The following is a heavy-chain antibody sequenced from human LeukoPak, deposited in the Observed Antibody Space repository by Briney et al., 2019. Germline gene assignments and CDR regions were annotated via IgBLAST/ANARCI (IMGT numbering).Heavy chain of an antibody. CDR1: GFTFSSYW. J-gene: IGHJ3*02. CDR3: AKDSAEYSGSYAGAFDI. D-gene: IGHD1-26*01. Sequence: TGGSLRLSCAASGFTFSSYWMSWVRQAPGKGLEWVANIKQDGSEKYYVDSVKGRFTISRDNAKNSLYLQMNSLRAEDMALYYCAKDSAEYSGSYAGAFDIWGQGTMVTVSS. CDR2: IKQDGSEK. V-gene: IGHV3-7*03.